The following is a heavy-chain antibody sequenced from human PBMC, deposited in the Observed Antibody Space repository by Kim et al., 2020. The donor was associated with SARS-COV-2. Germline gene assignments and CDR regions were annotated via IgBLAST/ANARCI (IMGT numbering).Heavy chain of an antibody. V-gene: IGHV3-30*03. D-gene: IGHD4-17*01. CDR1: GFTFSSYG. CDR3: ATLLLMTTVTTDYFDY. Sequence: GGSLRLSCAASGFTFSSYGMHWVRQTPGKGLEWVAVISYDGSNKYYADSVKGRFTISRDNSKNTLYLQMNSLRAEDTAVYYCATLLLMTTVTTDYFDYWGQGTLVTVSS. J-gene: IGHJ4*02. CDR2: ISYDGSNK.